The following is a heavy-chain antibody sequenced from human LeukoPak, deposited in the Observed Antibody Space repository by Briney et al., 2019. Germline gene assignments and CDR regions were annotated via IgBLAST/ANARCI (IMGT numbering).Heavy chain of an antibody. Sequence: SETLSLTCTVSGGSISSSNSYWGWIRQPPGKGLEWIGTLSYSGSTYYNPSLKSRITISVDTSKSQFSLRLSSMTAADTALYYCARHIQGANVCDYWGQGTLVTVPS. CDR2: LSYSGST. V-gene: IGHV4-39*01. CDR3: ARHIQGANVCDY. D-gene: IGHD2-21*01. CDR1: GGSISSSNSY. J-gene: IGHJ4*02.